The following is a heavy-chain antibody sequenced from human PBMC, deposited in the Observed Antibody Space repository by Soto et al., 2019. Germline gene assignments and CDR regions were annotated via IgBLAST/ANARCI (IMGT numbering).Heavy chain of an antibody. D-gene: IGHD6-19*01. CDR1: GGTFSSYA. V-gene: IGHV1-69*13. CDR3: GGTIAVAGSDAFDI. J-gene: IGHJ3*02. Sequence: SVKVSGKASGGTFSSYAISWVRQAPGQGLEWMGGIIPIFGTANYAQKFQGRVTITADESTSTAYMELSSLRSEDTAVYYCGGTIAVAGSDAFDIWGQGTMVTVSS. CDR2: IIPIFGTA.